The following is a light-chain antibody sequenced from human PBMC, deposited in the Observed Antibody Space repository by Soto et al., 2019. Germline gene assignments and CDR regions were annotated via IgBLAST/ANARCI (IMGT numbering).Light chain of an antibody. CDR3: QLYNPNTWT. J-gene: IGKJ1*01. CDR2: KAS. CDR1: QSISTY. Sequence: DIPMTQSPSTLSASVGDRVSITCRDSQSISTYLAWYQQKPGKAAELLIYKASSLASGVPSRFSGSGFGTDFTITISSLQPDDAATYYCQLYNPNTWTFGLGTRVE. V-gene: IGKV1-5*03.